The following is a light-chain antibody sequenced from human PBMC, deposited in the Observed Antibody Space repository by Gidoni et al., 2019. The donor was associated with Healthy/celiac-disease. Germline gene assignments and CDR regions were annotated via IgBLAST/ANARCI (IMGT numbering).Light chain of an antibody. J-gene: IGKJ2*01. V-gene: IGKV3-15*01. CDR3: QQYNNWPPYT. CDR1: QSVSSN. CDR2: GAS. Sequence: EIVMTPSPATLSVSPGGRATLSCRASQSVSSNLAWYQQKPGQAPRLLIYGASTRATGIPARFSGSGSGTEFTLTISSLQSEDFAVYYCQQYNNWPPYTFXQXTKLEIK.